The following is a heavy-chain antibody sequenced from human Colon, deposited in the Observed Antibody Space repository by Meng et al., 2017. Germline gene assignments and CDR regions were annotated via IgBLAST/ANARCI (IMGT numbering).Heavy chain of an antibody. CDR2: INHSGST. CDR1: GGSFSGYY. V-gene: IGHV4-34*01. CDR3: ARIRPRLGGKTFDP. Sequence: VQLQQGGGGRLKPSETLSLTCAVYGGSFSGYYWSWIRQPPGKGLEWIGEINHSGSTNYTPSLKSRVTISVDTSKNQFSLKLSSVTAADTAVYYCARIRPRLGGKTFDPWGQGTLVTVSS. J-gene: IGHJ5*02. D-gene: IGHD3-16*01.